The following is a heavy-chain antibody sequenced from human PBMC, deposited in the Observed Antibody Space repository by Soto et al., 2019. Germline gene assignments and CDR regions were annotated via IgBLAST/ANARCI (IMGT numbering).Heavy chain of an antibody. CDR1: GGSISSYY. Sequence: PSETPSLTCTVSGGSISSYYWSWIRQPPGKGLEWIGYIYYSGSTNYNPSLKSRVTISVDTSKNQFSLKLSSVTAADTAVYYCARVGVGGYYDSSGYYEPWPYYFDYWGQGTLVTVSS. D-gene: IGHD3-22*01. V-gene: IGHV4-59*01. CDR2: IYYSGST. J-gene: IGHJ4*02. CDR3: ARVGVGGYYDSSGYYEPWPYYFDY.